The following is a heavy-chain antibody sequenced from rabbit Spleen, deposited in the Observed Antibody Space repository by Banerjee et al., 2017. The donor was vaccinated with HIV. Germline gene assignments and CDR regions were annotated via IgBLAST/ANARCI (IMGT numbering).Heavy chain of an antibody. CDR2: IDTGSSGFT. D-gene: IGHD2-1*01. V-gene: IGHV1S40*01. Sequence: QSLEESGGDLVKPGASLTLTCIASGVSFSGDSYMCWVRQAPGKGLEWIVCIDTGSSGFTYFASWAKGRFTISKTSSTTVTLQMTSLTAADTATYFCARLWPDFRLWGPGTLVTVS. CDR3: ARLWPDFRL. J-gene: IGHJ4*01. CDR1: GVSFSGDSY.